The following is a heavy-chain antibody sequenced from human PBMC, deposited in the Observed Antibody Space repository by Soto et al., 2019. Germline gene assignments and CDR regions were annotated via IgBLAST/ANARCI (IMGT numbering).Heavy chain of an antibody. V-gene: IGHV4-30-4*01. J-gene: IGHJ4*02. CDR1: GGSISSGDYY. D-gene: IGHD2-15*01. Sequence: SETLSLTCTVSGGSISSGDYYWSWIRQPPGKGLEWIAYISYIGSTYYNPSLKSRLSISADTSKNQFSLRLRSVTAADTAVYYCDRGLKSSGVYYFDYWGQGSLVTVSS. CDR2: ISYIGST. CDR3: DRGLKSSGVYYFDY.